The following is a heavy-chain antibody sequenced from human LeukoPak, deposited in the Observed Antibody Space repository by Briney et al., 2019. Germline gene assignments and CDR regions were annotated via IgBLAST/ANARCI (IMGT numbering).Heavy chain of an antibody. CDR3: ARDNMPAYHDSSGDFDY. D-gene: IGHD3-22*01. J-gene: IGHJ4*02. V-gene: IGHV1-2*02. CDR2: INPNSGGT. CDR1: GYTFTGYY. Sequence: ASVKVSCKASGYTFTGYYMHWVRQAPGQGLEWMGWINPNSGGTNYAQKFQGRVTMTRDTSISTAYMELRSLRSDDTAVYYCARDNMPAYHDSSGDFDYWGQGTLVTVSS.